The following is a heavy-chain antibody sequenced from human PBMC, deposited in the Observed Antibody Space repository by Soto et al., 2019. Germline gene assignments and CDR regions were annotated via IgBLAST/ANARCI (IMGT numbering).Heavy chain of an antibody. CDR1: GYTFTSYF. J-gene: IGHJ5*02. Sequence: ASVKVSCKASGYTFTSYFISWVRQAPGQGLEWMGWISAYNGNTNYAQKLQGRVTMTTDTSTSTAYMELRSLRSDDTAVYYCARVIVVVRAAKNWFDPWGQGTLVTVSS. D-gene: IGHD2-2*01. CDR3: ARVIVVVRAAKNWFDP. CDR2: ISAYNGNT. V-gene: IGHV1-18*01.